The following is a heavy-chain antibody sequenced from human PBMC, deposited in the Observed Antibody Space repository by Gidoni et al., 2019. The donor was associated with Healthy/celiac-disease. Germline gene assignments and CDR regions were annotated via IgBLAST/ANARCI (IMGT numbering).Heavy chain of an antibody. Sequence: EVQLVESGGGLVKPGGSLRLSCAASGFTFSSYSMNWVRQAPGKGLEWVSSISSSSSYIYYADSVKGRFTISRDNAKNSLYLQMNSLRAEDTAVYYCARVEGGELRPHAQLGYWGQGTLVTVSS. D-gene: IGHD1-7*01. CDR2: ISSSSSYI. CDR1: GFTFSSYS. J-gene: IGHJ4*02. CDR3: ARVEGGELRPHAQLGY. V-gene: IGHV3-21*01.